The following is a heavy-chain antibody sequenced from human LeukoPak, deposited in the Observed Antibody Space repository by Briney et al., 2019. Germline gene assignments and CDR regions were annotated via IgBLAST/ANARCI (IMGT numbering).Heavy chain of an antibody. V-gene: IGHV4-39*07. CDR2: IYYSGST. D-gene: IGHD3-10*01. Sequence: SETLSLTCTVSGGSISSYYWGWIRQPPGKGLEWIGSIYYSGSTYYNPSLKSRVTISVDTSKNQFSLKLSSVTAADTAVYYCARDSIDRGVIMLWSQGTLVTVSS. CDR3: ARDSIDRGVIML. J-gene: IGHJ4*02. CDR1: GGSISSYY.